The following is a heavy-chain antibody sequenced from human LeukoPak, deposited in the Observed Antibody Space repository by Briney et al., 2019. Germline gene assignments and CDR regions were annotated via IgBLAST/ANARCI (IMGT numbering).Heavy chain of an antibody. J-gene: IGHJ4*02. CDR1: VFTFSSYC. Sequence: GGSLRLSCAASVFTFSSYCMHWVRQAPGKGLEWVAVISYDGSNKYYADSVKGRFTISRDNSKNTLYLQMNSLRAEDTAVYYCAKWIKYDILTGYADYWGQGTLVTVSS. V-gene: IGHV3-30*18. CDR3: AKWIKYDILTGYADY. D-gene: IGHD3-9*01. CDR2: ISYDGSNK.